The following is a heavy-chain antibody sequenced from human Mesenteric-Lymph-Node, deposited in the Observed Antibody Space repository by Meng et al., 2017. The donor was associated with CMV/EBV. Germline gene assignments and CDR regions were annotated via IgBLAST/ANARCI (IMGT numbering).Heavy chain of an antibody. CDR2: MNPNSGNT. CDR3: ARGMGRITIFGVAPNRFDP. Sequence: VTSYDINWVRQATGQGLEWMGWMNPNSGNTGYAQKFQGRVTITRNTSISTAYMELSSLRSEDTAVYYCARGMGRITIFGVAPNRFDPWGQGTLVTVSS. V-gene: IGHV1-8*03. CDR1: VTSYD. D-gene: IGHD3-3*01. J-gene: IGHJ5*02.